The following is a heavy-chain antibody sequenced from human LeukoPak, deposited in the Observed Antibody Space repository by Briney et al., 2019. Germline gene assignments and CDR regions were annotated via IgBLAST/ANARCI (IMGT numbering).Heavy chain of an antibody. Sequence: SQTLSLTCTVSGGSISSGDYYWSWIRQPPGKGLEWIGEINHSGSTNYNPSLKSRVTISVDTSKNQFSLKLSSVTAADTALYYCARDLIVVLADSRVEDAFDIWGQGTMVTVSS. CDR3: ARDLIVVLADSRVEDAFDI. D-gene: IGHD2-15*01. CDR2: INHSGST. V-gene: IGHV4-30-4*08. J-gene: IGHJ3*02. CDR1: GGSISSGDYY.